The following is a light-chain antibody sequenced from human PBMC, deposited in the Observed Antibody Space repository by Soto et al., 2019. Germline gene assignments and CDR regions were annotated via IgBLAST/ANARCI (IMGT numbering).Light chain of an antibody. Sequence: ETVLTQSPATLSLSPGERSTLSWKASQSVSTYLAWYQQKPGQAPRLLIYDASNRATGIPARFSGSGSGTDFTLTISSLEPEDFAVYYCQQRSSWITFGQGTRLEIK. V-gene: IGKV3-11*01. J-gene: IGKJ5*01. CDR2: DAS. CDR3: QQRSSWIT. CDR1: QSVSTY.